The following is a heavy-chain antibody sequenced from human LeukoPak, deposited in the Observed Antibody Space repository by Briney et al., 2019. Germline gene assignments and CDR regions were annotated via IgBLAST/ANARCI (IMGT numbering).Heavy chain of an antibody. Sequence: GASVKVSCKASGYTFTSYGISWVRQAPGQGLEWMGWISAYNGNTNYAQKLQGRVTMTTDTSTSTAYMELRSLRSDDPAVYYCARDLTGGGYDSSGGLLDYWGQGTLVTVSS. CDR1: GYTFTSYG. J-gene: IGHJ4*02. CDR3: ARDLTGGGYDSSGGLLDY. V-gene: IGHV1-18*01. D-gene: IGHD5-12*01. CDR2: ISAYNGNT.